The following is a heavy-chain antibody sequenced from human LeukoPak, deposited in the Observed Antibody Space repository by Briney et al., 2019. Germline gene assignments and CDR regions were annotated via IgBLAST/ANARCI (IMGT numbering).Heavy chain of an antibody. D-gene: IGHD3-22*01. CDR1: GFTFSSYA. CDR2: ISYDGSNK. J-gene: IGHJ4*02. Sequence: PGGSLRLSCAASGFTFSSYAMHWVRQAPGKGLEWVAVISYDGSNKYYADSVKGRFTISRDNSKNTLYLQMNSLRAEDTAVYYCARGLRYYDSSGYYYEGGFDYWGQGTLVTVSS. CDR3: ARGLRYYDSSGYYYEGGFDY. V-gene: IGHV3-30-3*01.